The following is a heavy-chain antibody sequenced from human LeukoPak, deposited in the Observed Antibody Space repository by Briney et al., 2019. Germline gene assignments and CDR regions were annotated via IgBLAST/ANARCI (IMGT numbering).Heavy chain of an antibody. Sequence: PGGSLRLSCTASGFTFGDYAMSWFRQAPGKGLEWVLGITASGDRTFYGDSVRGRFTMSRDNSKNTVYLQMNSLRVDDTAVYYCARRDIVVVVSASDYWGQGTLVTVSS. D-gene: IGHD2-15*01. CDR3: ARRDIVVVVSASDY. CDR2: ITASGDRT. V-gene: IGHV3-23*01. CDR1: GFTFGDYA. J-gene: IGHJ4*02.